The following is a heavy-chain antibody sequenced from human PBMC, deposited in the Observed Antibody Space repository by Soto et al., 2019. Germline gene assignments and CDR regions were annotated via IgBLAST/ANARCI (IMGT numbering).Heavy chain of an antibody. D-gene: IGHD2-15*01. CDR1: GFTFTSSA. J-gene: IGHJ6*02. Sequence: GASVKVSCKASGFTFTSSAVQWVRQARGQRLEWIGWIVVGSGNTNYAQKFQERVTITRDMSTSTAYMELSSLRSEDTAVYYCAEVIGPGGTPRGFSFSGRDVGGQGPPVTVS. CDR2: IVVGSGNT. V-gene: IGHV1-58*01. CDR3: AEVIGPGGTPRGFSFSGRDV.